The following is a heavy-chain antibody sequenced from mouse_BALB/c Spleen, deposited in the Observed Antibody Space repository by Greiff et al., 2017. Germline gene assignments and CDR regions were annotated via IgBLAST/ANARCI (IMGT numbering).Heavy chain of an antibody. CDR1: GFTFSSYA. CDR3: ARANYYGSSYWYFDV. D-gene: IGHD1-1*01. CDR2: ISSGGST. J-gene: IGHJ1*01. V-gene: IGHV5-6-5*01. Sequence: EVKLMESGGGLVKPGGSLKLSCAASGFTFSSYAMSWVRQTPEKRLEWVASISSGGSTYYPDSVKGRFTISRDNARNILYLQMSSLRSEDTAMYYCARANYYGSSYWYFDVWGAGTTVTVSS.